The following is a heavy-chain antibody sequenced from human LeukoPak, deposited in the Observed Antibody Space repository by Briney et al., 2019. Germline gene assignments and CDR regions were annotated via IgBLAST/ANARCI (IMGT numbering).Heavy chain of an antibody. J-gene: IGHJ4*02. D-gene: IGHD1-26*01. CDR2: IYPGDSDT. CDR1: GYSFTSYW. Sequence: PGESLKISCEGSGYSFTSYWIGWVRQVPGKGLEWMGIIYPGDSDTRYSPSFQGQVTISADKSISTAYLQWSSLKASDTAMYYCARRGIVGATHFDYWGQGTLVTVSS. CDR3: ARRGIVGATHFDY. V-gene: IGHV5-51*01.